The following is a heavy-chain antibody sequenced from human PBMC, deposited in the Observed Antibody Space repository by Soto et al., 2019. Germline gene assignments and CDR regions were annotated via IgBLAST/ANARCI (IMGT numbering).Heavy chain of an antibody. J-gene: IGHJ5*02. V-gene: IGHV3-74*01. CDR3: ARDLWGVGVPGP. CDR1: EFTFSSYW. D-gene: IGHD3-16*01. Sequence: PGGSLRLSCAPSEFTFSSYWMHWVRQAPGKGLVWVSRINSDGSSTSYADSVKGRFTISRDIAKNTLYLQMNSLRAEDAAVYYCARDLWGVGVPGPWGQGTLVTVSS. CDR2: INSDGSST.